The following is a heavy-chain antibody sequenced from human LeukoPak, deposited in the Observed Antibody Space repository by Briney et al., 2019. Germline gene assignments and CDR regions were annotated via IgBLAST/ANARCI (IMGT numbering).Heavy chain of an antibody. Sequence: ESGPTLVNPTQTLTLTCTFSGFSLSTGGVGVGWIRQPPGKALEWLALIYWHDDKRYSPSPKSRLTITKDTSKNQVVLTMTNMDPVDTATYYCVYGLIPFDSWGQGTLVTVSS. CDR2: IYWHDDK. J-gene: IGHJ4*02. D-gene: IGHD2-21*01. V-gene: IGHV2-5*01. CDR3: VYGLIPFDS. CDR1: GFSLSTGGVG.